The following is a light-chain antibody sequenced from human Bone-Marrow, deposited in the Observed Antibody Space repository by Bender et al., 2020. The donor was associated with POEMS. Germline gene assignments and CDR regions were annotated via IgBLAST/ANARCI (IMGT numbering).Light chain of an antibody. Sequence: QSALTQPRSVSGSPGQSVTISCTGDYNYISSYQLHPGKPPKLIIFDVSQRPSGVPGRCAGSKSGNSASLTISGLQAEDEAVYNCCSYTTACMVGFGGGTKLSVL. V-gene: IGLV2-11*01. CDR3: CSYTTACMVG. J-gene: IGLJ2*01. CDR1: DYNY. CDR2: DVS.